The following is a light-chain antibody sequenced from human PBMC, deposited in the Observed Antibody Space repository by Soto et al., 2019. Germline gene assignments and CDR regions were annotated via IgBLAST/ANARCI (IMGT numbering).Light chain of an antibody. V-gene: IGLV2-23*02. Sequence: QSVLTQPASVCGSPGQSITISCTGTISNVGSYKLVSWYQQHPGKAPKLMIFEVNKRPSGVSNRFSGSKSGNTASLTISGLKVEDEADYYCCSSGGSPTYVFGTGTKVTV. J-gene: IGLJ1*01. CDR1: ISNVGSYKL. CDR2: EVN. CDR3: CSSGGSPTYV.